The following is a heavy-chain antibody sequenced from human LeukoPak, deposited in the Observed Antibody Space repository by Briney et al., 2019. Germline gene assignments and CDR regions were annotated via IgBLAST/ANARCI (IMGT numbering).Heavy chain of an antibody. D-gene: IGHD2-15*01. CDR2: IYYSGTT. J-gene: IGHJ4*02. Sequence: SETLSLTCTVSGGSISSYYWSWIRQPPGKGLEWIGYIYYSGTTNYNPSLKSRVTISVDTSKNQFSLKLSSVTAADTAVYYCARGRYGGSSGEFDYWGQGTLVTVSS. CDR3: ARGRYGGSSGEFDY. CDR1: GGSISSYY. V-gene: IGHV4-59*01.